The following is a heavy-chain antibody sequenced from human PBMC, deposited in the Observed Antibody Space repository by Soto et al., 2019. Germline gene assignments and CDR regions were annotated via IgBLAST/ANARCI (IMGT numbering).Heavy chain of an antibody. CDR3: ARPWDSTVTLIDY. D-gene: IGHD4-17*01. J-gene: IGHJ4*02. Sequence: GEALKISFKGSGYSLSSYWIGWGRQIPGKGLEWMGIIYPGDSDTRYSPSFQGQVTISADKSISTAYLQWSSLKASDTAMYYCARPWDSTVTLIDYWGQGTLVTVSS. CDR2: IYPGDSDT. CDR1: GYSLSSYW. V-gene: IGHV5-51*01.